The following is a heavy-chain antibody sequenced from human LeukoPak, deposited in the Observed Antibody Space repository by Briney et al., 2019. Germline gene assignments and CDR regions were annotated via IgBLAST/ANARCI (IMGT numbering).Heavy chain of an antibody. CDR2: IYYSGST. J-gene: IGHJ4*02. V-gene: IGHV4-31*03. CDR1: GGSISSGGYY. Sequence: SQTLSLTCTVSGGSISSGGYYWSWIRQHPGKGLEWIGYIYYSGSTYYNPSLRSRVTISVDTSKNQFSLKLSSVTAADTAVYYCARMDSGYYRYDYWGRGTLVTVSS. D-gene: IGHD3-22*01. CDR3: ARMDSGYYRYDY.